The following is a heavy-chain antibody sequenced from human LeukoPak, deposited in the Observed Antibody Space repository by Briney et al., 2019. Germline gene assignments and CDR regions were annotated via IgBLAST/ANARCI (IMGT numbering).Heavy chain of an antibody. CDR3: ARGLLVGNTGYYFDY. CDR1: GGSISGYY. V-gene: IGHV4-59*01. Sequence: SATLSLTCTVSGGSISGYYWTWIRQPPGKGLEWIGYISYTDNTNSNPPLKSRVTLSLDTSKRQFSLKLSSVTAADTAVYYCARGLLVGNTGYYFDYWGQGTLVTVSS. CDR2: ISYTDNT. D-gene: IGHD1-26*01. J-gene: IGHJ4*02.